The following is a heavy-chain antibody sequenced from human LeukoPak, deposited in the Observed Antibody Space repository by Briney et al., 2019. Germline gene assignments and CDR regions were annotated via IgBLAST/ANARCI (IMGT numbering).Heavy chain of an antibody. J-gene: IGHJ5*02. Sequence: PGGSLRLSCAASGFTFSSYDMHWVRQATGKGLEWVSAISTAGDTYYPGSVKGRFTISRENAKNSLYLQMNSLRAGDTAVYYCARDIVGGGFDPWGQGTLVTVSS. D-gene: IGHD1-26*01. CDR3: ARDIVGGGFDP. CDR2: ISTAGDT. CDR1: GFTFSSYD. V-gene: IGHV3-13*01.